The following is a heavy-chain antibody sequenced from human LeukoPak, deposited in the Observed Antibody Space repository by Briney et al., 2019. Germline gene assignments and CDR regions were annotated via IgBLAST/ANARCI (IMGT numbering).Heavy chain of an antibody. CDR1: GFTFSNYW. CDR2: VKQDGTEK. J-gene: IGHJ4*02. D-gene: IGHD2-15*01. CDR3: AKRYCSGGSCSYFDY. Sequence: GGSLRLSCAASGFTFSNYWMSWVRQAPGKGLEWVTNVKQDGTEKLYVDSVKGRLSISRDNAKNSLYLQMNSLRVEDTAVYYCAKRYCSGGSCSYFDYWGQGTLVTVSS. V-gene: IGHV3-7*01.